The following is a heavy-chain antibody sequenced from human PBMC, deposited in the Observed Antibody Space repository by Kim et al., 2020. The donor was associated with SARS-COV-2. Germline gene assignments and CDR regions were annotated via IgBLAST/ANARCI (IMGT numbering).Heavy chain of an antibody. CDR1: GLNFFSKFW. CDR3: VTFHYYYDTSGAPQTDSSGTSFDP. V-gene: IGHV3-7*01. CDR2: INQDGSEK. Sequence: GGSLRLSCSVSGLNFFSKFWMSWVRQAPGKGLEWVANINQDGSEKFYVDSVKGRFTISRDNGKNSFFLLMNSLRAEDTAMYYCVTFHYYYDTSGAPQTDSSGTSFDPWGQGTLVTVSS. D-gene: IGHD3-22*01. J-gene: IGHJ5*02.